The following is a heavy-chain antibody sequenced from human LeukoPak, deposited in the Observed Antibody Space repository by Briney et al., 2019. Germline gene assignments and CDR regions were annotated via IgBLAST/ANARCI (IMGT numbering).Heavy chain of an antibody. J-gene: IGHJ6*02. CDR2: INHNGNVN. D-gene: IGHD3-16*01. CDR3: ARGGGLDV. V-gene: IGHV3-7*03. CDR1: GFTFSSYW. Sequence: PGGSLRLSCAASGFTFSSYWTNWALQAPGKGLEWVASINHNGNVNYYVDSVKGRFTISRDNAKNSLYLQMSNLRAEDTAVYFCARGGGLDVWGQGATVTVSS.